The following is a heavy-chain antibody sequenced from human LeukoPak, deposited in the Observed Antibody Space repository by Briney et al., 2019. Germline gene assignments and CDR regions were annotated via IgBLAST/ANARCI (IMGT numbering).Heavy chain of an antibody. CDR1: GGSISSGSYY. Sequence: SQTLSLTCTVSGGSISSGSYYWSWIRQPAGKGLEWIGRIYTSGSTNYNPSLKSRVTISVDTSKNQLSLKLSSVTAADTAVYYCARERDYVWGSYRYSPCFDYWGQGTLVTVSS. J-gene: IGHJ4*02. V-gene: IGHV4-61*02. D-gene: IGHD3-16*02. CDR2: IYTSGST. CDR3: ARERDYVWGSYRYSPCFDY.